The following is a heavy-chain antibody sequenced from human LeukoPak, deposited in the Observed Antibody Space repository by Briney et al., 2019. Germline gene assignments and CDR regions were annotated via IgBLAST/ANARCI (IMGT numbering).Heavy chain of an antibody. V-gene: IGHV3-21*01. CDR3: ARGDSGYFDS. CDR2: ISSSSSYI. J-gene: IGHJ4*02. Sequence: GGSLRLSCAASGFTFSTYNMNWVRQAPGKGLEWVSSISSSSSYIYYADPVKGRFTISRDNAKNSLYLQMNSLRAEDTAVYYCARGDSGYFDSWGQGTLVTVSS. CDR1: GFTFSTYN. D-gene: IGHD3-10*01.